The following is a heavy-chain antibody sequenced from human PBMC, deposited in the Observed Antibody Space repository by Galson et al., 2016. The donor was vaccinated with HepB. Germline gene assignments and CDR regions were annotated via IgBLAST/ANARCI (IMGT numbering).Heavy chain of an antibody. Sequence: SLRLSCAASGFIFKDCAMHWVRQAPGKGLEWVSSISWNSGSIGYADSVKGRFTISRDNAKNSLYLQMNSLRAEDTAFYYCAQDKASMSVGATNLQHWGQGTLVTVSS. CDR2: ISWNSGSI. V-gene: IGHV3-9*01. D-gene: IGHD1-26*01. J-gene: IGHJ1*01. CDR1: GFIFKDCA. CDR3: AQDKASMSVGATNLQH.